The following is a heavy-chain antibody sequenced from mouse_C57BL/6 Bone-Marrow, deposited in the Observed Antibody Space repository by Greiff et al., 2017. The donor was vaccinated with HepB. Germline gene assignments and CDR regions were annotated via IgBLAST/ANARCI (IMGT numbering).Heavy chain of an antibody. V-gene: IGHV5-12*01. CDR3: ARQNWAAWFAY. CDR1: GFTFSDYY. D-gene: IGHD4-1*01. J-gene: IGHJ3*01. CDR2: ISNGGGST. Sequence: EVKLMESGGGLVQPGGSLKLSCAASGFTFSDYYMYWVRQTPEKRLEWVAYISNGGGSTYYPDTVKGRFTISRDNAKNTLYLQMSRLKSEDTAMYYCARQNWAAWFAYWGQGTLVTVSA.